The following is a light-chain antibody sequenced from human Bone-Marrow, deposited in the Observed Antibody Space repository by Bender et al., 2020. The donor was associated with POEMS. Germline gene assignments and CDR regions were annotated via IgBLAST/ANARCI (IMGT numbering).Light chain of an antibody. CDR2: TNT. Sequence: QSVVTQPPSLSEAPRQRVTISCSGSSSNIGNHGVNWYQQLPGTAPRLLIYTNTQRPSGVPDRFSGSKSGTSASLTISGLQAEDEADYYCSSYSSSSTLVFGGGTKLTVL. J-gene: IGLJ3*02. CDR1: SSNIGNHG. CDR3: SSYSSSSTLV. V-gene: IGLV1-44*01.